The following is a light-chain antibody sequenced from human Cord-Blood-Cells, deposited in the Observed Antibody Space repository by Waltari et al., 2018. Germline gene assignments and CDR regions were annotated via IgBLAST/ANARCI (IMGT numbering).Light chain of an antibody. V-gene: IGKV1-39*01. CDR3: QQSYSTPPIT. Sequence: DIQMTQSPSSLSASVGDRVTITCRASQSISSYLNWYQQKPGKAPKLLIYAASSLQSGVPSRFSGSGSGTDFTLTISSLQPEEFATYYCQQSYSTPPITVGQGTRLEIK. CDR1: QSISSY. CDR2: AAS. J-gene: IGKJ5*01.